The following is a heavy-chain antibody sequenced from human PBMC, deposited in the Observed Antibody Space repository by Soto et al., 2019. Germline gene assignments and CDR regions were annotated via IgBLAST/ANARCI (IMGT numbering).Heavy chain of an antibody. V-gene: IGHV3-74*01. CDR3: ARDTRNYYDIPLSRTDY. CDR1: GFTFSSYW. D-gene: IGHD3-22*01. J-gene: IGHJ4*02. CDR2: INSDGSST. Sequence: GGSLRLSCAASGFTFSSYWMHWVRQAPGKGLVWVSRINSDGSSTSYADSVKGRFTISRDNAKNTLYLQMNSLRAEDTAVYYCARDTRNYYDIPLSRTDYWGQGTLVSVSS.